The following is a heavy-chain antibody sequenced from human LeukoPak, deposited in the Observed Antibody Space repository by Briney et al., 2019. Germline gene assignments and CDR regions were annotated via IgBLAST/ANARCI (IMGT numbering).Heavy chain of an antibody. Sequence: SETLSLTCSVSGGSITGYSWSWIRQPPGKGLEWIGYIYYSGDTYYNASLKSRVSFSVDTSQNQFSLKLSSVTAADTAVYYCARDQGRITGYWFDPWGQGTLVTVSS. D-gene: IGHD1-14*01. J-gene: IGHJ5*02. CDR2: IYYSGDT. V-gene: IGHV4-59*01. CDR1: GGSITGYS. CDR3: ARDQGRITGYWFDP.